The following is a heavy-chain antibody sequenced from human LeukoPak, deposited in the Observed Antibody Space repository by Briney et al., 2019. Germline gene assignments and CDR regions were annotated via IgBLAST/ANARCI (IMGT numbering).Heavy chain of an antibody. V-gene: IGHV4-39*01. J-gene: IGHJ5*02. CDR2: IYYSGST. D-gene: IGHD2-2*01. CDR3: ARHGGHCTSTSCFDP. Sequence: SETLSLTCTVSGGSISSSSYYWGWIRQPPGKGLEWIGSIYYSGSTYYNPSLKSRVTISVDTSKNQFSLNLSSVTAADTAVYYCARHGGHCTSTSCFDPWGQGTLVTVSS. CDR1: GGSISSSSYY.